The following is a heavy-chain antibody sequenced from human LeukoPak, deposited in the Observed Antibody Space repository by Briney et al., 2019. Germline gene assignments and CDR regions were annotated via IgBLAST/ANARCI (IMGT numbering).Heavy chain of an antibody. CDR3: ARIRADYSNPTSPSYYFDY. CDR1: GFTFSSYA. D-gene: IGHD4-11*01. J-gene: IGHJ4*02. CDR2: ISGSGGIT. V-gene: IGHV3-23*01. Sequence: GGSLRLSCAASGFTFSSYAMNWVRQAPGKGLEWVSAISGSGGITYYADSVKGRFTISRDNSKNTLYLQMNSLRAEDTAVYYCARIRADYSNPTSPSYYFDYWGQGTLVTVSS.